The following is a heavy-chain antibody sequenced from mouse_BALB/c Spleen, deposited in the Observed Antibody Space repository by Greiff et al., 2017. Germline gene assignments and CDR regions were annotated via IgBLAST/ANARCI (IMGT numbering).Heavy chain of an antibody. CDR1: GFTFSSYA. J-gene: IGHJ4*01. Sequence: DVHLVESGGGLVKPGGSLKLSCAASGFTFSSYAMSWVRQTPEKRLEWVASISSGGSTYYPDSVKGRFTISRDNARNILYLQMSSLRSEDTAMYYCARFYDPFYAMDYWGQGTSVTVSS. D-gene: IGHD2-3*01. CDR2: ISSGGST. CDR3: ARFYDPFYAMDY. V-gene: IGHV5-6-5*01.